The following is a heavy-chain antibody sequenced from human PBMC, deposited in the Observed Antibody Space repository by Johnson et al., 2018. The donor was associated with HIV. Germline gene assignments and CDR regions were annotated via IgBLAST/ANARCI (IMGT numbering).Heavy chain of an antibody. V-gene: IGHV3-20*04. CDR2: INWNGGST. D-gene: IGHD3-22*01. CDR3: TRDGRYYDSSGYYHDAFDI. J-gene: IGHJ3*02. CDR1: GFIFDDYG. Sequence: VQLVESGGGVVRPGGSLRLSCAGSGFIFDDYGMNWVRQVPGKGLEWVSGINWNGGSTGYADSVKGRFTISRDNAKKSLYLQMNSLRAEDTALYFCTRDGRYYDSSGYYHDAFDIWGQGTMVTVSS.